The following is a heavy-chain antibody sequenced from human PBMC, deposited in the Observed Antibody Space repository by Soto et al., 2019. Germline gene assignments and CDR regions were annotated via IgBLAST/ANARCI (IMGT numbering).Heavy chain of an antibody. CDR1: GYTXTSYG. CDR2: ISAYNGNT. V-gene: IGHV1-18*04. Sequence: SXKVSFKASGYTXTSYGIGLVRQAPGQGLEWIGWISAYNGNTNYAQKLQGRVTMTTDTSTSTAYMELRSLRSDDTAVYYCARDLRTRDDAFDIWGQGTMVTVS. CDR3: ARDLRTRDDAFDI. J-gene: IGHJ3*02.